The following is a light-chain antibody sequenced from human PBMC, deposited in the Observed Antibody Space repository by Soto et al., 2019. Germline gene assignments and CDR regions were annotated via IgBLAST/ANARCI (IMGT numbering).Light chain of an antibody. V-gene: IGLV2-14*01. CDR2: EVS. J-gene: IGLJ2*01. Sequence: QSALTQPASVSGSPGQSITISCTGTSSDVGGYKFVSWYQQHPGKAPKLIIYEVSNRPSGVSNRFSGSKSGNTASLTISGLQAEDEADYYGSSYTRSSSVVFGGGTKVTVL. CDR1: SSDVGGYKF. CDR3: SSYTRSSSVV.